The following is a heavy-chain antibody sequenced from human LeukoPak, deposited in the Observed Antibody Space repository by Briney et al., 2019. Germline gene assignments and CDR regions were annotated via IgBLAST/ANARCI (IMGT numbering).Heavy chain of an antibody. CDR3: ARGQYCTNGVCTDYWYFDL. D-gene: IGHD2-8*01. Sequence: PGGSLRLSCAASGFSFSSYEMNWVRQAPGKGLEWVSYISSSGSAIYSAACVKGRSTISRDNAKNSLYLQMNSLRAEDTAVYYCARGQYCTNGVCTDYWYFDLWGRGTLVTVSS. J-gene: IGHJ2*01. CDR2: ISSSGSAI. CDR1: GFSFSSYE. V-gene: IGHV3-48*03.